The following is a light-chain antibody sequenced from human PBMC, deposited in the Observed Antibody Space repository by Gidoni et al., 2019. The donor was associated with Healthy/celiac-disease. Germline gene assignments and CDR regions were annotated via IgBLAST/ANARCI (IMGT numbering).Light chain of an antibody. CDR1: SSDVGGYNS. V-gene: IGLV2-14*01. CDR3: SSYTSSSTLDVV. CDR2: EVS. J-gene: IGLJ2*01. Sequence: QSPLTQPASVSWSPGQSIPISCTGTSSDVGGYNSVSWYQQHPGKAPKLMIYEVSNRPPGVSNRFSGSKSGNTASLTISGLQAEDEADYYCSSYTSSSTLDVVFGGGTKLTVL.